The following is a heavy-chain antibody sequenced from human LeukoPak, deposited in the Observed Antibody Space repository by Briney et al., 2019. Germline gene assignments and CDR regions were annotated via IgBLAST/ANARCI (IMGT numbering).Heavy chain of an antibody. J-gene: IGHJ4*02. CDR1: GFTFSSYY. D-gene: IGHD6-13*01. CDR3: AREPGLPDGSSCFDY. Sequence: GGSLRLSCAASGFTFSSYYMTWVRQAPGKGLEWVANINQDGSEKYYVDSVKGRFTISRDNAKNSLYLQMNSLRAEDTAVYYCAREPGLPDGSSCFDYWGQGTLVTVSS. CDR2: INQDGSEK. V-gene: IGHV3-7*01.